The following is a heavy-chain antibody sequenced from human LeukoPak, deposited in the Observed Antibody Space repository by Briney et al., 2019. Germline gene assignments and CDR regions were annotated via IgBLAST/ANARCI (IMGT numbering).Heavy chain of an antibody. CDR2: IYYSGST. Sequence: SETLSLTCTVPGGXISSSSYYWGWIRQPPGKWLEWIGNIYYSGSTFYNPSLKGRVTISVDTSKNHFSLKLSSVTAADTAVYYCARQRGGGYWYFDLWGRGTLVTVSS. V-gene: IGHV4-39*01. CDR3: ARQRGGGYWYFDL. J-gene: IGHJ2*01. D-gene: IGHD3-3*01. CDR1: GGXISSSSYY.